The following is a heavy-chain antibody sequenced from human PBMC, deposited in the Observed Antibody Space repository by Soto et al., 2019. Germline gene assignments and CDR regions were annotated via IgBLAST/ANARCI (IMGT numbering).Heavy chain of an antibody. CDR3: ARGLHRNSGSWANFQH. CDR2: IIPILNIA. J-gene: IGHJ1*01. CDR1: GGTFSSYT. V-gene: IGHV1-69*02. D-gene: IGHD3-10*01. Sequence: QVQLVQSGAEVKKPGSSVKVSCKASGGTFSSYTISWVRQAPGQGLEWMGRIIPILNIANYAQKFQGRVMITADNSTNTAYMELSSLRYEDTAVYFCARGLHRNSGSWANFQHWGQGTLVTVSS.